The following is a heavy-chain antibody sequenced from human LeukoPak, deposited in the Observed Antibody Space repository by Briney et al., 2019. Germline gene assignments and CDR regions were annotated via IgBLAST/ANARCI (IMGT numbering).Heavy chain of an antibody. CDR2: ISGGGGST. V-gene: IGHV3-23*01. D-gene: IGHD6-19*01. CDR3: ARVGSGWYDFDY. CDR1: GFTFSNYA. J-gene: IGHJ4*02. Sequence: GGSQRLSCAASGFTFSNYAMSWVRQAPGKGLEWVSGISGGGGSTYYADSVKGRFTISRHNSKNTLYLQMNSLRAEDTAVYYCARVGSGWYDFDYWGQGTLVTVSS.